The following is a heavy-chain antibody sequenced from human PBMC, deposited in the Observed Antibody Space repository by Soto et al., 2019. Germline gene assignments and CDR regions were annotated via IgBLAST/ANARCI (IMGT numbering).Heavy chain of an antibody. V-gene: IGHV3-30-3*01. CDR1: GFTFSSYA. D-gene: IGHD6-13*01. CDR2: ISYDGSNK. CDR3: ARDDTAAAVDYYYYGMDV. J-gene: IGHJ6*02. Sequence: QVQLVESGGGVVQPGRYLRLSCAASGFTFSSYAMHWVRQAPGKGLEWVAVISYDGSNKYYADSVKGRFTISRDNSKNTLYLQMNSLRAEDTAVYYCARDDTAAAVDYYYYGMDVWGQGTTVTVSS.